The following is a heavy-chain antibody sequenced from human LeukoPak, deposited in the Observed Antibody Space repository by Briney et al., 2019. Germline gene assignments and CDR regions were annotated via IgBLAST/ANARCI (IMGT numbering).Heavy chain of an antibody. Sequence: ASVKVSCKASGYSFTDYYIHWVRLAPGQGLEWMGWINPKSGGTHYAQKFQGRVSMTRDTSINTVHLELSSLKTNDTAVYYCARTREGVWGSYSPWGQGTLVTVSS. D-gene: IGHD3-16*01. CDR2: INPKSGGT. J-gene: IGHJ4*02. V-gene: IGHV1-2*02. CDR3: ARTREGVWGSYSP. CDR1: GYSFTDYY.